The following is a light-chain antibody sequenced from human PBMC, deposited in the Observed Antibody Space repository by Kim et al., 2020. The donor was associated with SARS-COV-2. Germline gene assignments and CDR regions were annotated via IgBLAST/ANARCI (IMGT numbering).Light chain of an antibody. CDR3: QEANFFPTT. CDR2: AAS. J-gene: IGKJ5*01. CDR1: QSISTW. Sequence: DVHMTQSPSSVSASVGDRVTITCRASQSISTWVAWYQQKPGKAPKLLISAASSLQSGVPSRFSGSGSGTDFTLTISNLQPEDIATYYCQEANFFPTTFGRGTRLEIK. V-gene: IGKV1-12*01.